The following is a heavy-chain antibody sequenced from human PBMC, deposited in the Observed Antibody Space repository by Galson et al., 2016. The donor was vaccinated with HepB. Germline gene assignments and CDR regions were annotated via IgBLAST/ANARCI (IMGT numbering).Heavy chain of an antibody. D-gene: IGHD1-26*01. CDR2: IFNSANT. CDR3: ARDGGSRGWYFGL. J-gene: IGHJ2*01. V-gene: IGHV4-59*01. Sequence: SETLSLTCTVSGGSISGYYWSWIRQPPGKGLEWIGYIFNSANTNYSPFLKSRVTISVDSSKNQFSLILRSVTAADTAVYYCARDGGSRGWYFGLWGRGTLVSVSS. CDR1: GGSISGYY.